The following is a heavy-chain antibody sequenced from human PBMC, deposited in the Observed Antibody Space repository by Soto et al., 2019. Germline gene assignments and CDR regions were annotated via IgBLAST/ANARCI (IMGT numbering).Heavy chain of an antibody. CDR2: ISAYNGNT. V-gene: IGHV1-18*01. CDR3: ARGASYHYDSSGYLRP. CDR1: GYTFTSYG. D-gene: IGHD3-22*01. Sequence: GASVKVSCKASGYTFTSYGISWVRQAPGQGLEWMGWISAYNGNTNYAQKFQGRVTMTTDTSTSTAYMELRSLRSDDTAVYYCARGASYHYDSSGYLRPWGQGTLVTVSS. J-gene: IGHJ4*02.